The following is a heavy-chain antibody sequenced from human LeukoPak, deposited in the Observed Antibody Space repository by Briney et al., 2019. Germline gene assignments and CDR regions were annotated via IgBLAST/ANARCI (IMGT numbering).Heavy chain of an antibody. CDR1: GVTLSNAW. Sequence: GGSLRLSCAASGVTLSNAWTSWLRQPPGKGRAWVGRIRSRTDGGSVDFAAPVKGRFTISRDDSKNTLYLHMNSLKPDDTAVYYCTTDRHRGYVKQMWVESWGQGTLVTVSS. CDR3: TTDRHRGYVKQMWVES. D-gene: IGHD3-3*01. V-gene: IGHV3-15*01. J-gene: IGHJ5*02. CDR2: IRSRTDGGSV.